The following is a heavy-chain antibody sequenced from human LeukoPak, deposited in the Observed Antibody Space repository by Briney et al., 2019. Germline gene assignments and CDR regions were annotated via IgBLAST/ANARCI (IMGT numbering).Heavy chain of an antibody. V-gene: IGHV3-74*01. D-gene: IGHD3-10*01. CDR3: ARDSRYYYGSGSYLPYWFDP. CDR1: GFTFNLYW. Sequence: GGSLRLSCAASGFTFNLYWIHGVRQAPGKGLEWLSRISDDGTTTNYADSVKGRFTISRDNAKNTLYLQMNSLRVDDTAVYYCARDSRYYYGSGSYLPYWFDPWGQGTLVTVSS. J-gene: IGHJ5*02. CDR2: ISDDGTTT.